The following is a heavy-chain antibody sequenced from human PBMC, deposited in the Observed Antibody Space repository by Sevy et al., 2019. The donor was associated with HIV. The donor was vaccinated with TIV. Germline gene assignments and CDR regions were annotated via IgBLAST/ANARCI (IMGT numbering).Heavy chain of an antibody. CDR3: VRDGWNY. CDR2: MTSRGSYI. Sequence: GGSLRLSCAASGFTFSTSTMNWVRQAPGKGLEWVSLMTSRGSYILYADSVKGRLTISRDNAKNSVFLQMNSLRVEDTAVYYCVRDGWNYWGQGTLVTVSS. D-gene: IGHD2-15*01. V-gene: IGHV3-21*01. J-gene: IGHJ4*02. CDR1: GFTFSTST.